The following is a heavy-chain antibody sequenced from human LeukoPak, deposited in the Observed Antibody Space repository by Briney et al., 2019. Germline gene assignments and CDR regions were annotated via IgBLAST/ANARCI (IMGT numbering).Heavy chain of an antibody. CDR3: ARYFRSGRY. Sequence: PSETLSLTCAVYGGSFSGYYWSWIRQPPGKGLEWIGEINHSGSTYYNPSLKSRVTISVDTSKNQFSLKLSSVTAADTAVYYCARYFRSGRYWGQGTLVTVSS. CDR2: INHSGST. V-gene: IGHV4-34*01. CDR1: GGSFSGYY. J-gene: IGHJ4*02. D-gene: IGHD3-3*01.